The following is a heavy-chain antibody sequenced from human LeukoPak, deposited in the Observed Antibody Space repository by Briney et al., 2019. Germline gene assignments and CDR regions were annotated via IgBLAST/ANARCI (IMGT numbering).Heavy chain of an antibody. Sequence: GGSLRLSCAASGFTFNNYAMTWVRQAPGKGLEWVSAISGSGGSTHYADSVKGRFTISRDSSKNTLYLQMNSLGAEDTAVYHCAKDRSAYCSGTSCYSSFDHWGQGALVTVSS. CDR1: GFTFNNYA. J-gene: IGHJ4*02. CDR3: AKDRSAYCSGTSCYSSFDH. CDR2: ISGSGGST. D-gene: IGHD2-2*02. V-gene: IGHV3-23*01.